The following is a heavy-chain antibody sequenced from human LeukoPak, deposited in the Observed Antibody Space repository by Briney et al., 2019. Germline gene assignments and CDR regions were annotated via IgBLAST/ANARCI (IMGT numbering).Heavy chain of an antibody. CDR3: ARHSGTGTTYYYYYYYMDV. CDR1: GGSFSGYY. D-gene: IGHD1-7*01. V-gene: IGHV4-34*01. CDR2: INHSGST. Sequence: SSETLSLTCAVYGGSFSGYYWSWIRQPPGKGLEWIGEINHSGSTNYNPSLKSRVTISVDTSKNQFSLKLSSVTAADTAVYYCARHSGTGTTYYYYYYYMDVWGKGTTVTVSS. J-gene: IGHJ6*03.